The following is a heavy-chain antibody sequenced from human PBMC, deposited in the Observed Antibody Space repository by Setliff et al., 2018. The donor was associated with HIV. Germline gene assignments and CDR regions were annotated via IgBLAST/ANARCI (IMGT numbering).Heavy chain of an antibody. D-gene: IGHD3-3*01. CDR2: LYYSGST. Sequence: PSETLSLTCTVSGGSVSSTTYFWGWIRQAPGKGLQWIGSLYYSGSTYYNPSLKSRVSMSIDTSKNQFSLKMSSVTAADTAVYYCARGVVDYDFWSGSGDYYYMDVWGKGTTVTVSS. J-gene: IGHJ6*03. CDR3: ARGVVDYDFWSGSGDYYYMDV. V-gene: IGHV4-39*07. CDR1: GGSVSSTTYF.